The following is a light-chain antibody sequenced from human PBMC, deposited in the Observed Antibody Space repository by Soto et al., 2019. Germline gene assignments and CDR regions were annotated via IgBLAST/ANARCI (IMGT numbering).Light chain of an antibody. CDR1: QAINNY. J-gene: IGKJ3*01. V-gene: IGKV1-27*01. CDR2: AAS. CDR3: QKYNSAPFT. Sequence: DIQMTQSQSSLSAYVGDRVTITCRASQAINNYLAWYQQKPGQLPRLLIQAASTLQSGVPSRFSGTKSVTEFTRTISSLQHDDVATYYCQKYNSAPFTFGPGTQVAIK.